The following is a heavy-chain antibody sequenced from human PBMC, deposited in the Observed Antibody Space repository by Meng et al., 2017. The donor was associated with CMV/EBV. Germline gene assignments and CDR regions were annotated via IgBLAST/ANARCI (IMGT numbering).Heavy chain of an antibody. Sequence: QRKETGPGLVKASGALPLTLTVSGGSSSSRSCYCGWIRHPPEKGLEWIGSIYYSGRTYYNPSLKSRVTISVETSKNQFSLKLSSVTAADTAVYYCARVGYYYERGLDYWGQGTLVTVSS. D-gene: IGHD3-22*01. J-gene: IGHJ4*02. CDR3: ARVGYYYERGLDY. CDR1: GGSSSSRSCY. V-gene: IGHV4-39*07. CDR2: IYYSGRT.